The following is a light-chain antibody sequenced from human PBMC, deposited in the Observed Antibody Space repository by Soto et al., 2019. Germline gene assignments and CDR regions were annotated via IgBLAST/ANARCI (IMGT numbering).Light chain of an antibody. V-gene: IGKV1-33*01. CDR1: QDISTY. J-gene: IGKJ4*01. Sequence: DIQMTQSPSSLSASVGDRVTITCQASQDISTYLNWYQQKPGKAPKLLIYTTSNLEAGVPSRFSGSGSGTDFTFTISSLQPEDIATYFFQQYDNVPLTFGGGTKVEIK. CDR2: TTS. CDR3: QQYDNVPLT.